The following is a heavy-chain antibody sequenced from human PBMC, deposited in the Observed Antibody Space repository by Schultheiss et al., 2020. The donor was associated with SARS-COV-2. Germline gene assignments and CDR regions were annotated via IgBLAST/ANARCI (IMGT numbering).Heavy chain of an antibody. CDR3: ARDGWSRYYYDSSGYWFDAFDI. J-gene: IGHJ3*02. V-gene: IGHV3-11*05. CDR2: SSSSSSYT. D-gene: IGHD3-22*01. Sequence: GGSLRLSCAASGFTFSSYAMSWVRQAPGKGLEWVSYSSSSSSYTNYADSVKGRFTISRDNAKDSVYLQMNSLRAEDTAVYYCARDGWSRYYYDSSGYWFDAFDIWGQGTMVTVSS. CDR1: GFTFSSYA.